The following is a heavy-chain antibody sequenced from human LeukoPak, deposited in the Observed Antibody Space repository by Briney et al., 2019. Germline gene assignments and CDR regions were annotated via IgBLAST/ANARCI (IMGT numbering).Heavy chain of an antibody. CDR1: GGTFSSYA. CDR3: ARAEAGSYSAFDI. CDR2: IIPIFGTA. J-gene: IGHJ3*02. Sequence: EASVKVSCKASGGTFSSYAISWVRQAPGQGLEWMGGIIPIFGTANYAQKFQGRVTITADESTSTAYMELSSLRSEDTAVYYCARAEAGSYSAFDIWGQGTMVTVSS. V-gene: IGHV1-69*01. D-gene: IGHD1-26*01.